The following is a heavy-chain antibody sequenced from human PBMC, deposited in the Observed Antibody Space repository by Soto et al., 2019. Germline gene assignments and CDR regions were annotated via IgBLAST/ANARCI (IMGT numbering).Heavy chain of an antibody. CDR3: ARDGEGLRVGSSSFDY. D-gene: IGHD6-6*01. V-gene: IGHV1-69*04. Sequence: SVKVSCKASGGTFSSYTISWVRQAPGQGLEWMGRIIPILGIANYAQKFQGRVTITADKSTSTAYMELSSLRSEDTAVYYCARDGEGLRVGSSSFDYWGQGTLVTVSS. CDR2: IIPILGIA. CDR1: GGTFSSYT. J-gene: IGHJ4*02.